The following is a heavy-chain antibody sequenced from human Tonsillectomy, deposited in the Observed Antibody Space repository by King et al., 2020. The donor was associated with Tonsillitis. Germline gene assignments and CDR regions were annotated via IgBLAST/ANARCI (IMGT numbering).Heavy chain of an antibody. Sequence: DVQLVESGGGLVQPGGSLRLSCAASGFTFSSYWMSWVRQAPGKGLEWVANIKQDESEKYYVDSVKGRFTISRDNAKNSLYLQMNSLRAEDTAVYYCARVSGTYYDFWSGYSNWGQGTLVTVSS. CDR1: GFTFSSYW. V-gene: IGHV3-7*03. CDR2: IKQDESEK. CDR3: ARVSGTYYDFWSGYSN. D-gene: IGHD3-3*01. J-gene: IGHJ4*02.